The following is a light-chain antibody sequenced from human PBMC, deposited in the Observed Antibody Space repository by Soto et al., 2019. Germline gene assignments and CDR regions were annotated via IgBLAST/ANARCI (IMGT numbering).Light chain of an antibody. Sequence: QPLLTQPAPVSGSPGQSINISCTGTSSDIGRYNYVSWYHHHPGKAPQVMIYGVSNRPSGVSYRFSGSKSGNTASLTISGLQAEDEAEYYCSLGTTTSCVFGPRTTFTV. V-gene: IGLV2-14*01. CDR3: SLGTTTSCV. J-gene: IGLJ1*01. CDR2: GVS. CDR1: SSDIGRYNY.